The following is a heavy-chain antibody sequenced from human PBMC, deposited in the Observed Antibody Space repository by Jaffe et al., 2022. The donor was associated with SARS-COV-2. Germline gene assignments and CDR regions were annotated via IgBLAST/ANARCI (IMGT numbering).Heavy chain of an antibody. J-gene: IGHJ2*01. CDR3: ARLQARPEGGSRPAWYFDL. CDR1: GGSISSGGYY. D-gene: IGHD2-15*01. V-gene: IGHV4-31*03. Sequence: QVQLQESGPGLVKPSQTLSLTCTVSGGSISSGGYYWSWIRQHPGKGLEWIGYIYYSGSTYYNPSLKSRVTISVDTSKNQFSLKLSSVTAADTAVYYCARLQARPEGGSRPAWYFDLWGRGTLVTVSS. CDR2: IYYSGST.